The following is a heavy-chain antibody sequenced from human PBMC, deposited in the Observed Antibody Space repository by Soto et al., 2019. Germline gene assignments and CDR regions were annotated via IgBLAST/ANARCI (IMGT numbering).Heavy chain of an antibody. CDR3: ARKVVGSTSRPDYWYLDL. CDR1: GFTFINYA. V-gene: IGHV3-23*01. J-gene: IGHJ2*01. CDR2: ISGGGDAT. D-gene: IGHD2-21*01. Sequence: EVQLLESGGDSVQPGGSVRLSCAGSGFTFINYAMNWVRQAPGKGLKWVSTISGGGDATFFADSVRGRFTFSRDNFKNTVTLQMNSMGVDDTAVYYCARKVVGSTSRPDYWYLDLWGRGTLVTVSS.